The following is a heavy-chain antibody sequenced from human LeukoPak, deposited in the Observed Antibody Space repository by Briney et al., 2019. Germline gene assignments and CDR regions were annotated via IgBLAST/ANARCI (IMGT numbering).Heavy chain of an antibody. CDR2: IWYDGSNK. V-gene: IGHV3-33*06. J-gene: IGHJ4*02. Sequence: GGSLRLSCAASGFTFSSYGMHWVRQAPGKGLEWVAVIWYDGSNKYYADSVKGRFTISRDNSKNTLYLQMNSLRAEDTAVYYCAKEHYGDYVGIWGQGTLVTVSS. CDR1: GFTFSSYG. D-gene: IGHD4-17*01. CDR3: AKEHYGDYVGI.